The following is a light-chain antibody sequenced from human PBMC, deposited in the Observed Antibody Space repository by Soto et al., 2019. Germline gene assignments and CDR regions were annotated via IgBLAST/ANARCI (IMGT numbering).Light chain of an antibody. CDR3: SSYTSSSPYV. J-gene: IGLJ1*01. CDR2: DVV. CDR1: SSDVGGYNY. Sequence: QSVLTQPASVSGSPGQSITISCAGTSSDVGGYNYVSWYQQHPGKAPKLMIYDVVNRPSGVSNRFSGSKSGNTASLTISGLQAEDEAEYYCSSYTSSSPYVFGTGTKLTVL. V-gene: IGLV2-14*01.